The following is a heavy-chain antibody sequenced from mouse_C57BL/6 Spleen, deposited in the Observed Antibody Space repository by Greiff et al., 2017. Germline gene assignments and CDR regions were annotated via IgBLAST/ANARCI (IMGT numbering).Heavy chain of an antibody. CDR1: GFSLSTSGMG. V-gene: IGHV8-12*01. D-gene: IGHD2-1*01. CDR2: TSWDDDK. CDR3: AVYYGNTWFAY. Sequence: QVTLKVSGPGILQSSQTLSLTCSFSGFSLSTSGMGVSWIRQPSGKGLEWLAHTSWDDDKRYHPSLKSRLTISKDTSRNQVFLKITSVDTADTATYYFAVYYGNTWFAYWGQGTLVTVSA. J-gene: IGHJ3*01.